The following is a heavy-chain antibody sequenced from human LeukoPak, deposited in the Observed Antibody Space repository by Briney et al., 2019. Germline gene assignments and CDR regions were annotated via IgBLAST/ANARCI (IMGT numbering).Heavy chain of an antibody. V-gene: IGHV3-53*01. J-gene: IGHJ4*02. D-gene: IGHD1-26*01. CDR2: IHISGST. Sequence: PGGSLILSCAASGFTVSSNYMNWVRQAPGKGLEWVSVIHISGSTYYADSVKGRFTISRDNSKNTLFLQMNSLRAEDTAVYYCARGLAGATIGGYWGQGTLVTVSS. CDR3: ARGLAGATIGGY. CDR1: GFTVSSNY.